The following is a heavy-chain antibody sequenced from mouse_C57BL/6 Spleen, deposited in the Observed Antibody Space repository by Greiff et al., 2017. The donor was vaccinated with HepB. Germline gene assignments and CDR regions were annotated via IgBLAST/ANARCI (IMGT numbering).Heavy chain of an antibody. CDR3: ARVGGKRYFDV. V-gene: IGHV3-6*01. D-gene: IGHD2-1*01. CDR1: GYSITSGYY. CDR2: ISYDGSN. J-gene: IGHJ1*03. Sequence: EVQLQQSGPGLVKPSQSLSLTCSVTGYSITSGYYWNWIRQFPGNKLEWMGYISYDGSNNYNPSLKNRISITRDTSKNQFFLKLNSVTTEDTATYYCARVGGKRYFDVWGTGTTVTVSS.